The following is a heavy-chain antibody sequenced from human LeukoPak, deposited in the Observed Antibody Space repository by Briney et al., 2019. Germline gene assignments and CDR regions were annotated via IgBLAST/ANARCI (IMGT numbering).Heavy chain of an antibody. CDR3: ARDRVAVAALRQKGRGAFDI. CDR1: GYTFTSYG. CDR2: ISAYNGNT. Sequence: GASVKVSCKASGYTFTSYGISWVRQAPGQGLEWMGWISAYNGNTNYAQKLQGRVTMTTDTSTSTAYMELRSLRSDDTAVYYCARDRVAVAALRQKGRGAFDIWGQGTMVTVSS. V-gene: IGHV1-18*01. J-gene: IGHJ3*02. D-gene: IGHD6-19*01.